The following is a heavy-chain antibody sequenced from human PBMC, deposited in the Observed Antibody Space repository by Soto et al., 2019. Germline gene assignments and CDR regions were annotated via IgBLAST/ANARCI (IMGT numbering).Heavy chain of an antibody. Sequence: ELQLLESGGGLVQPGGSLRLSCAASSFTFKKYVMTWGRRAPGKALEWVSAITGTGGATYYAESVKGRFTVSRDNSKNTLYLEMSSLRVDDTAVYFCATGAPPPPSIYYGLDLWGQGTTVTVS. CDR3: ATGAPPPPSIYYGLDL. CDR2: ITGTGGAT. D-gene: IGHD3-10*01. CDR1: SFTFKKYV. J-gene: IGHJ6*02. V-gene: IGHV3-23*01.